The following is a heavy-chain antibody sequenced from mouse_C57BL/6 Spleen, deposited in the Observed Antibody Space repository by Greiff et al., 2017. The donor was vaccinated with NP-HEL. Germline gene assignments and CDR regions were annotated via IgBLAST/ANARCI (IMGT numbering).Heavy chain of an antibody. Sequence: QVQLQQSGAELVRPGSSVKLSCKASGYTFTSYWMHWVKQRPIQGLEWIGNIDPSDSETHYNQKFKDKATLTVDKSSSTAYMQLSSLTSEDSAVYYCAREESWYFDVWGTGTTVTVSS. D-gene: IGHD6-2*01. CDR3: AREESWYFDV. CDR2: IDPSDSET. J-gene: IGHJ1*03. V-gene: IGHV1-52*01. CDR1: GYTFTSYW.